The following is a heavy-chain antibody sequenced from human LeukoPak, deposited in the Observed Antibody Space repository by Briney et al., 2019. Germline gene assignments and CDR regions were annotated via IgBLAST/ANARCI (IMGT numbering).Heavy chain of an antibody. D-gene: IGHD3/OR15-3a*01. CDR1: GVSIRSSNSY. CDR3: ARQTGSGLFILP. J-gene: IGHJ4*02. CDR2: IYYSGNT. V-gene: IGHV4-39*01. Sequence: SETLSLTCTVSGVSIRSSNSYWGWIRQPPGKGLEWIVSIYYSGNTYYNASLKSQVSISIDTSKNQSSLRLTSVTAADTAVYYCARQTGSGLFILPGGQGTLVTVSS.